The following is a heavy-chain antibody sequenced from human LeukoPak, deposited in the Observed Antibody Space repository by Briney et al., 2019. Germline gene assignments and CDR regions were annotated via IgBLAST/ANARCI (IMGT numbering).Heavy chain of an antibody. Sequence: SGTLSLTCAVSGGSISSSNWWSWVRQPPGKGLEGIGEIYHSGSTNYNPSLKSRVTISVDKSKNQFSLKLSSVTAADTAVYYCARATMVRGVSDAFDIWGQGTMVTVSS. CDR1: GGSISSSNW. D-gene: IGHD3-10*01. CDR2: IYHSGST. CDR3: ARATMVRGVSDAFDI. J-gene: IGHJ3*02. V-gene: IGHV4-4*02.